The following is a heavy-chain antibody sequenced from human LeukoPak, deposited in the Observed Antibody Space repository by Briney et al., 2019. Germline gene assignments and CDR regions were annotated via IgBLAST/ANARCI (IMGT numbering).Heavy chain of an antibody. Sequence: GGSLRLSCAASGFTFANHDMSWVRQAPGKGLEWVSGVSASGSSRFYADSVKGRFTVSRDNSRSTPYLQMNSLRPEDTAIYYCAREGYYGSGSPPSLYFDYWGQGTLVTVSS. CDR1: GFTFANHD. J-gene: IGHJ4*02. CDR3: AREGYYGSGSPPSLYFDY. CDR2: VSASGSSR. D-gene: IGHD3-10*01. V-gene: IGHV3-23*01.